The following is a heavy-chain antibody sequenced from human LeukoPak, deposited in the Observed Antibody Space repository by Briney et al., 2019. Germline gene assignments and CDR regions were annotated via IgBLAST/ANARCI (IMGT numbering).Heavy chain of an antibody. CDR2: ISSSSSYI. D-gene: IGHD1-26*01. V-gene: IGHV3-21*01. J-gene: IGHJ5*02. Sequence: PGGSLRLSCAASGFTFSSYSMNWVRRAPGKGLEWVSSISSSSSYIYYADSVKGRFTISRDNAKNSLYLQMNSLRAEDTAVYYCASYSGSYGLDPWGQGTLVTVSS. CDR3: ASYSGSYGLDP. CDR1: GFTFSSYS.